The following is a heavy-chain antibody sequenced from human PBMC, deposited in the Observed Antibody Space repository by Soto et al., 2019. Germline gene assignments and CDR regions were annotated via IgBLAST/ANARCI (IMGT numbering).Heavy chain of an antibody. CDR2: ISGSGGST. CDR1: GFTFSSYA. CDR3: AKDQGLLLWFGESIDY. V-gene: IGHV3-23*01. J-gene: IGHJ4*02. D-gene: IGHD3-10*01. Sequence: EVQLLESGGGLVQPGGSLRLSCAASGFTFSSYAMSWVRQAPGKGLEWVSAISGSGGSTYYADSVKGRFTISRDNSKNTLYLQMNSLRAEDTAVYYCAKDQGLLLWFGESIDYWGQGTLVTVSS.